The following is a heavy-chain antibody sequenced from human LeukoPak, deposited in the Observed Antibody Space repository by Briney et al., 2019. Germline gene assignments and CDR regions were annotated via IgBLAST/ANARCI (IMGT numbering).Heavy chain of an antibody. D-gene: IGHD2-2*01. Sequence: ASVKVSCKASGYTFTSYGISWVRQAPGQGLEWTGWINPNSGGTNYAQKFQGRVTMTRDTSISTAYMELSRLRSDDTAVYYCARDYCSSTSCENWFDPWGQGTLVTVSS. CDR1: GYTFTSYG. CDR3: ARDYCSSTSCENWFDP. V-gene: IGHV1-2*02. J-gene: IGHJ5*02. CDR2: INPNSGGT.